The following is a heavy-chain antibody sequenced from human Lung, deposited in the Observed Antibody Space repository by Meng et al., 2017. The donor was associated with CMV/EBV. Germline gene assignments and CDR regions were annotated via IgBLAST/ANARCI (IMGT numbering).Heavy chain of an antibody. D-gene: IGHD2-15*01. Sequence: LTXAASGFTFSSYAMSWVRQAPGKGLEWVSAISGSGGSTYYADSVKGRFTISRDNSKNTLYLQMNSLRAEDTAVYYCAKTVKLVVVAYFDYWGQGTXVTVSS. CDR3: AKTVKLVVVAYFDY. CDR2: ISGSGGST. J-gene: IGHJ4*02. CDR1: GFTFSSYA. V-gene: IGHV3-23*01.